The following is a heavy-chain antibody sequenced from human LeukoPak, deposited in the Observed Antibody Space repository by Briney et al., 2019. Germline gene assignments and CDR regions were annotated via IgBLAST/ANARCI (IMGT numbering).Heavy chain of an antibody. CDR1: GYTFTDSY. CDR3: ARSARHCNNGVCFTDYYIDL. J-gene: IGHJ6*03. CDR2: INPNSGDP. Sequence: ASVKVSCKTSGYTFTDSYIHWVRQAPGQGLEWMGRINPNSGDPNYPQKFQGRVTMTRDTSISTAYMEMSSLTSDGTAVYYCARSARHCNNGVCFTDYYIDLWGKGTTVIVSS. V-gene: IGHV1-2*06. D-gene: IGHD2-8*01.